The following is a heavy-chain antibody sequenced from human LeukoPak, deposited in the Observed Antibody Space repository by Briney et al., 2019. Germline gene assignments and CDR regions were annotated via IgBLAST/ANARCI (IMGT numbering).Heavy chain of an antibody. CDR1: GFIVSHNY. J-gene: IGHJ4*02. CDR2: IYIDGTT. V-gene: IGHV3-53*01. Sequence: GGSLRLSCAASGFIVSHNYMTWVRQAPGKGLEWISVIYIDGTTYYADSVKGRFTISRDQANNTLYLQMNTLRDEDTAVYYCARGPRYSFYWGQGTLVSVPS. CDR3: ARGPRYSFY. D-gene: IGHD6-13*01.